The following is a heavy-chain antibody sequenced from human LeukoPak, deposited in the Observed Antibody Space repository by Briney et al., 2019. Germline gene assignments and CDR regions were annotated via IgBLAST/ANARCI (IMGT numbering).Heavy chain of an antibody. J-gene: IGHJ4*02. CDR1: GFSLSRYW. V-gene: IGHV3-7*01. Sequence: PGGSLRLSCTASGFSLSRYWMSWVRQAPGKGLEWVANIRQDGDEKHYVDSVKGRLTISRDNAKNSVYLQMTCLRAEDTAVYFCAREGDTSPGLDYWGQGALVTVSS. CDR3: AREGDTSPGLDY. CDR2: IRQDGDEK.